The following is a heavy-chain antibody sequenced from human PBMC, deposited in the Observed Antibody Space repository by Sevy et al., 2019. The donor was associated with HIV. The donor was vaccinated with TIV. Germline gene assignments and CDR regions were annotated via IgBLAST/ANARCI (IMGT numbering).Heavy chain of an antibody. Sequence: GGSLRLSCAASGFIFSNYWMHWVRQAPGKGLVWVSHIESDGSSASYADSVKGRFTISRDNAKNTLYLQLNNLRAEDTAVYYCAGIHSSPYYYYGMDVWGQGTTVTVSS. CDR3: AGIHSSPYYYYGMDV. CDR2: IESDGSSA. V-gene: IGHV3-74*01. J-gene: IGHJ6*02. CDR1: GFIFSNYW. D-gene: IGHD4-4*01.